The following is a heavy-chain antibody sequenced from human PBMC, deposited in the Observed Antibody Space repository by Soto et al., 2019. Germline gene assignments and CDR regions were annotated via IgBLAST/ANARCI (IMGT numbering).Heavy chain of an antibody. CDR1: GGSISSSSYY. J-gene: IGHJ4*02. Sequence: QLQLQESGPGLVKPSETLSLTCTVSGGSISSSSYYWGWIRQPPGKGLEWIGSIYYGGSTYYNPSLTSRVTISVDTSKNQFSLKLSSVTAADTAVYYCARATRDDYGDYVDYWGQGTLVTVSS. CDR3: ARATRDDYGDYVDY. CDR2: IYYGGST. D-gene: IGHD4-17*01. V-gene: IGHV4-39*01.